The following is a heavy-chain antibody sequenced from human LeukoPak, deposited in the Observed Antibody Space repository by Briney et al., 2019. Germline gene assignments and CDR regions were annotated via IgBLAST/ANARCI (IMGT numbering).Heavy chain of an antibody. CDR2: INTDGRTT. Sequence: HSGGSLRLSCAASGFTFSTSWVHWFRQAPGKGLVWVSRINTDGRTTGYADSVRGRFTISRDNAKNTLYLQMNGLRAEDTAVYYCAKDLTWNTADYWGQGALVTVSS. CDR1: GFTFSTSW. D-gene: IGHD1/OR15-1a*01. V-gene: IGHV3-74*01. J-gene: IGHJ4*02. CDR3: AKDLTWNTADY.